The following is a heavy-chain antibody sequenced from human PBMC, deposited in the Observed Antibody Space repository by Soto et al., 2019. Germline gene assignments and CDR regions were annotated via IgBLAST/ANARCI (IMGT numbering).Heavy chain of an antibody. Sequence: VQLVESGGGLIQPGGSLRLSCAASGFTVSSNHMTWIRQAPGRGPEWVSTIYHRGDTFYADSVKGRFAISRDNPKNMRYLQMHSLSPEDQAVYYGATRVEAAKKCYWGQGTLVNVSS. CDR3: ATRVEAAKKCY. D-gene: IGHD6-13*01. CDR1: GFTVSSNH. J-gene: IGHJ4*02. CDR2: IYHRGDT. V-gene: IGHV3-53*01.